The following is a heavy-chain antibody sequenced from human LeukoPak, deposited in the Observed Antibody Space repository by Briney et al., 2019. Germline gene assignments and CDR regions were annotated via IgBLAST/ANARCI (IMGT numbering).Heavy chain of an antibody. J-gene: IGHJ4*02. CDR1: GGTFSSYA. V-gene: IGHV1-69*04. CDR2: IIPILGIA. Sequence: ASVKVSCKASGGTFSSYAISWVRQAPGQGLEWMGRIIPILGIANYAQKFQGRATITADKSTSTAYMELSSLRSEDTAVYYCASSGVRRFDYWGQGTLVTVSS. D-gene: IGHD1-1*01. CDR3: ASSGVRRFDY.